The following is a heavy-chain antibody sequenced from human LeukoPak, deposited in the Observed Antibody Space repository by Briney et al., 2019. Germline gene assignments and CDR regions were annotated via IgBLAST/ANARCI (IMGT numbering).Heavy chain of an antibody. CDR3: AXDLXHIARYGHYMDV. CDR1: GFTFSSYS. Sequence: GXSLRXSCAASGFTFSSYSMNWVRQAPGKGLEWVSFISSSSSYIYYADSVKGRFTISRDNAKNSLYLQMNSLRAEDTAVYYCAXDLXHIARYGHYMDVWGKGTTVTVSS. D-gene: IGHD2-21*01. V-gene: IGHV3-21*01. CDR2: ISSSSSYI. J-gene: IGHJ6*03.